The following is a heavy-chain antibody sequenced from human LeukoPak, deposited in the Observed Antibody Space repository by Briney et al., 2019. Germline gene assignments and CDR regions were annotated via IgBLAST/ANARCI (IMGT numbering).Heavy chain of an antibody. Sequence: GGSLRLSCAASGFTFSSYAMNWVRQAPGKGLEWVSDISGGGGVTNYADSVKGRFTISRDNSKNTLYLQMNSLRAEDTAVHYCAKEDYDSSGYAEYFDYWGQGTLVTVSS. V-gene: IGHV3-23*01. J-gene: IGHJ4*02. D-gene: IGHD3-22*01. CDR2: ISGGGGVT. CDR3: AKEDYDSSGYAEYFDY. CDR1: GFTFSSYA.